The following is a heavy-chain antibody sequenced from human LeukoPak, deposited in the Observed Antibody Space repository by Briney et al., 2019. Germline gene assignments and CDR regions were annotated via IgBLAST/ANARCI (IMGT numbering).Heavy chain of an antibody. CDR3: ARVHTAILDY. V-gene: IGHV3-23*01. J-gene: IGHJ4*02. Sequence: PGGSLRLSCAAYGFTFNSYAMYWVRQAPGKGMEWVSGIFGSGGSPHYADSVKGRFTISRDNSKNTVYLQMNSLRAEDTAVYYCARVHTAILDYWGQGTLVTVSS. CDR2: IFGSGGSP. D-gene: IGHD5-18*01. CDR1: GFTFNSYA.